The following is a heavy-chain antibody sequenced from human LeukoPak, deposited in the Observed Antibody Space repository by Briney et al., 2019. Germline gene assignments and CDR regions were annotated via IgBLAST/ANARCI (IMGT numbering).Heavy chain of an antibody. D-gene: IGHD3-22*01. J-gene: IGHJ4*02. V-gene: IGHV4-30-2*01. Sequence: SETLSLTCTVSGGSISSGGYYWSWIRQPPGKGLGWIGYIYHSGSTYYNPSLKSRVTISVDRSKNQFSLKLSSVTAADTAVYYCARVGWNEYYYDSSGYYYDDYWGQGTLVTVSS. CDR1: GGSISSGGYY. CDR2: IYHSGST. CDR3: ARVGWNEYYYDSSGYYYDDY.